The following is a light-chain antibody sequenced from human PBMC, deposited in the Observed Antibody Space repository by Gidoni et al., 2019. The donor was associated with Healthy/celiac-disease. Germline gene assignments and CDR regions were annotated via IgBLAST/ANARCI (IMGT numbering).Light chain of an antibody. CDR3: QQRSNWPLT. CDR2: DAS. Sequence: EIVLTQSPATLSLSPGARATLSCMAIQSVSSYLAWYQQKPGQAPRLLIYDASNRATGIPARFSGSGSGTDFTLTISSLEPEDFAVYYCQQRSNWPLTFGGGTKVEIK. J-gene: IGKJ4*01. V-gene: IGKV3-11*01. CDR1: QSVSSY.